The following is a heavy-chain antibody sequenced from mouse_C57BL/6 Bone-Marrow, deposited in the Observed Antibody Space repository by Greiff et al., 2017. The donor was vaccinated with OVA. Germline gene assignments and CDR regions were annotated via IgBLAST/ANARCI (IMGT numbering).Heavy chain of an antibody. CDR3: ARPYYYGYWYFDV. V-gene: IGHV2-9-1*01. D-gene: IGHD1-1*01. CDR2: IWTGGGT. J-gene: IGHJ1*03. CDR1: GFSLTSYA. Sequence: VHLVESGPGLVAPSQSLSITCTVSGFSLTSYAISWVRQPPGQGLEWLGVIWTGGGTNYNSALKSRLSISKDNSKSQVFLKMNSLQTDDTARYYCARPYYYGYWYFDVWGTGTTVTVSS.